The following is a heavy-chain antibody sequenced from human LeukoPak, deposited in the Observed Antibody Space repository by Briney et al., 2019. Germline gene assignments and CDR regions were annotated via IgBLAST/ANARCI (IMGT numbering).Heavy chain of an antibody. CDR2: ISYDGSNK. V-gene: IGHV3-30*04. Sequence: GRSLRLSCAASGFTFSSYAMHWVRQAPGKGLEWVADISYDGSNKYYADSVKGRFTISRDNSKNTLYLQMNSLRAEDTAVYYCARDTYYYGSGSYYFTYWGQGTLVTVSS. CDR1: GFTFSSYA. D-gene: IGHD3-10*01. J-gene: IGHJ4*02. CDR3: ARDTYYYGSGSYYFTY.